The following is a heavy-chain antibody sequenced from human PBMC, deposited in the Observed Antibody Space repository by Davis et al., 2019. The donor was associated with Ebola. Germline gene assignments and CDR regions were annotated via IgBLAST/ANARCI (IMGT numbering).Heavy chain of an antibody. Sequence: ASVKVSCKASGYTFTGYYMHWVRQAPGQGLEWMGWINPNSGGTNYAQKFQGRVTMTRDTSISTAYMALSRLRSDDTAVYYCARGEDCTIGLCRLRYFDLWGRGTLVTVSS. J-gene: IGHJ2*01. D-gene: IGHD2-8*01. CDR2: INPNSGGT. V-gene: IGHV1-2*02. CDR1: GYTFTGYY. CDR3: ARGEDCTIGLCRLRYFDL.